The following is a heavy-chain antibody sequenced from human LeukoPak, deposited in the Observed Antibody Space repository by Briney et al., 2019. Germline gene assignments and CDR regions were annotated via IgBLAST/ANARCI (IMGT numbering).Heavy chain of an antibody. CDR1: GGSISSYY. CDR2: IYYSGST. D-gene: IGHD3-22*01. Sequence: SETLSLTCTVSGGSISSYYWSWIRQPPGKGLEWIGCIYYSGSTNYNPSLKSRVTISLDTSKNQFSLKLSSVTAADTAVYYCARDRFYYDSSAPYGMDVWGQGSTVTVSS. CDR3: ARDRFYYDSSAPYGMDV. J-gene: IGHJ6*02. V-gene: IGHV4-59*01.